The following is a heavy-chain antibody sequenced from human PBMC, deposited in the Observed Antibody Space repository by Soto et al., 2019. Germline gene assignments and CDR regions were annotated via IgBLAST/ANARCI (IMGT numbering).Heavy chain of an antibody. CDR2: ISYDGSDK. V-gene: IGHV3-30*18. D-gene: IGHD3-10*01. CDR1: GFTFSSYG. J-gene: IGHJ4*02. Sequence: QVQLVESGGGVVQPGRSLRLSCAASGFTFSSYGVHWVRQAPGKGLEWVAIISYDGSDKYYADSVKGRFTISRDNSKNTVYLQMNSLRAEDTAVYYCAKGLLWFGEYLSSCDYWGQGTLVTVSS. CDR3: AKGLLWFGEYLSSCDY.